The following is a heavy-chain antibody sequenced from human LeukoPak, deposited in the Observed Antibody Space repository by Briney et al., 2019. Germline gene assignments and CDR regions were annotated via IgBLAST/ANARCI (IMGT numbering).Heavy chain of an antibody. CDR1: GGSFSGYY. V-gene: IGHV4-59*08. J-gene: IGHJ4*02. D-gene: IGHD1-26*01. CDR2: IYYSGST. CDR3: ARHAPWEPDPNFDY. Sequence: SETLSLTCAVYGGSFSGYYWSWIRQPPGKGLEWIGYIYYSGSTNYNPSLKSRVTISVDTSKNQFSLKLSSVTAADTAVYYCARHAPWEPDPNFDYWGQGTLVTVSS.